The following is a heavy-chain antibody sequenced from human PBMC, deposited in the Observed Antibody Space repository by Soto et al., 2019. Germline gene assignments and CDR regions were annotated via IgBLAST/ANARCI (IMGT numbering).Heavy chain of an antibody. J-gene: IGHJ5*02. CDR1: GGTFSTFNNFA. CDR3: ARALGYHYNSSPPGS. Sequence: ASVKVSCKASGGTFSTFNNFAIIWVRQAPGQGLEWMGGIIPLFRTTSYAQKFQGRVTIAADESTNTAFMELSSLRSEDTAVYYCARALGYHYNSSPPGSWGQGTLVTSPQ. CDR2: IIPLFRTT. V-gene: IGHV1-69*13. D-gene: IGHD3-22*01.